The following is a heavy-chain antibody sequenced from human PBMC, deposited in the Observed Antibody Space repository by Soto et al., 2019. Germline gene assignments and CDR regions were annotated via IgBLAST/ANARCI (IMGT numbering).Heavy chain of an antibody. CDR1: AGTFPHFA. Sequence: GASVNVSFKASAGTFPHFALTWVRQAPGQGLEWMGGIIPVLSTTTYAQKFQGRISISADESTNTAYIELSSLTSEDTAVYYCACNWGNSLRNWLAPWGQGTLVTVSS. J-gene: IGHJ5*02. V-gene: IGHV1-69*13. CDR2: IIPVLSTT. D-gene: IGHD7-27*01. CDR3: ACNWGNSLRNWLAP.